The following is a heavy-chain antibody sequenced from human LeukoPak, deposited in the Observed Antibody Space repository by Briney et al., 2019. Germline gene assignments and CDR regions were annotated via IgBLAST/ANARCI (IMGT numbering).Heavy chain of an antibody. V-gene: IGHV3-30*18. CDR1: GFTFSSFG. CDR2: ISYDGSNK. D-gene: IGHD3-3*01. CDR3: AKAYYDFWSGYYPPGY. J-gene: IGHJ4*02. Sequence: PGGCLILSCAASGFTFSSFGMHWVRQAPGKGLEWVAVISYDGSNKYYADSVKGRFTISRDNSKNTLYLQMNSLRAEDTAVYYCAKAYYDFWSGYYPPGYWGQGTLVTVSS.